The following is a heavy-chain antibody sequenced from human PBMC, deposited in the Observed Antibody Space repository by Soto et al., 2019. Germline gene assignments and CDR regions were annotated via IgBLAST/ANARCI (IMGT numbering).Heavy chain of an antibody. Sequence: EVQLVESGGGLVQPGRSLRLSCAASGFTFGDYAMHWVRQAPGKGLEWVSGISWNSDSIGHVDSVQGRFTISRDNAKNSLYLQLNSLRPEDTALYYCAKGQYPLGYLDYWGQGTLVTVSS. CDR3: AKGQYPLGYLDY. J-gene: IGHJ4*02. D-gene: IGHD2-2*01. V-gene: IGHV3-9*01. CDR2: ISWNSDSI. CDR1: GFTFGDYA.